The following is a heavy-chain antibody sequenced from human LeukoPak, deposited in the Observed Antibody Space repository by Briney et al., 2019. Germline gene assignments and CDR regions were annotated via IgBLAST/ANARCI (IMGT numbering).Heavy chain of an antibody. CDR1: GFTFSSFW. V-gene: IGHV3-74*01. D-gene: IGHD5-12*01. Sequence: HPGGSLRLSCAASGFTFSSFWMHWVRRAPGKGLMWVSRVNSDGSITNYADSVKGRFTISRDNAKNTLYLQMNSLRAEDTAVYYCARVRATFSPHFDNWGQGTLVTVSS. CDR3: ARVRATFSPHFDN. CDR2: VNSDGSIT. J-gene: IGHJ4*02.